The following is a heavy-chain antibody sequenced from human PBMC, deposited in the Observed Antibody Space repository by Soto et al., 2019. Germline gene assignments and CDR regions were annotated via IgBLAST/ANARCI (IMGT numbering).Heavy chain of an antibody. J-gene: IGHJ4*02. D-gene: IGHD6-19*01. CDR1: GFTFSSYA. CDR2: ISYDGSNK. CDR3: ARDRDTWLVDDHYFDY. Sequence: QVQLVESGGGVVQPGRSLRLSCAASGFTFSSYAMHWVRQAPGKGLEWVAVISYDGSNKYYADSVKGRFTISRDNSKNTLYLQMNSLRAEDTAVYYCARDRDTWLVDDHYFDYWGQGTLVTVSS. V-gene: IGHV3-30-3*01.